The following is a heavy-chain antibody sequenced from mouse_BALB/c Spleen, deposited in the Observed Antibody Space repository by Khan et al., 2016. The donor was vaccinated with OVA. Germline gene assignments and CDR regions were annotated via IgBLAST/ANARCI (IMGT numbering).Heavy chain of an antibody. CDR2: IDPENGNT. V-gene: IGHV14-1*02. Sequence: VRLQQSGAELVRPGALVKLSCKASGFNIKDYYIHWVKQRPEQGLEWIGGIDPENGNTINDPKIQGKASRTANTPSNTAYLQLSSRTSEYTGVYCCTRDGYSPCFAYWGQWTLVTVSA. CDR1: GFNIKDYY. D-gene: IGHD2-3*01. J-gene: IGHJ3*01. CDR3: TRDGYSPCFAY.